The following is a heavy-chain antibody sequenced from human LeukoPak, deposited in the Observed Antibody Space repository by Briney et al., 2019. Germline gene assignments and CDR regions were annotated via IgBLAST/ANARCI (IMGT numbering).Heavy chain of an antibody. Sequence: SETLSLTCTVSGGSISSGGYSWSWIRQPPGKGLEWIGYIYHSGSTYYNPSLKSRVTISVDRSKNQFSLKLSSVTAADTAVYYCARTEYQLLDWYFDLWGRGTLVTVSS. D-gene: IGHD2-2*01. V-gene: IGHV4-30-2*01. CDR2: IYHSGST. CDR1: GGSISSGGYS. CDR3: ARTEYQLLDWYFDL. J-gene: IGHJ2*01.